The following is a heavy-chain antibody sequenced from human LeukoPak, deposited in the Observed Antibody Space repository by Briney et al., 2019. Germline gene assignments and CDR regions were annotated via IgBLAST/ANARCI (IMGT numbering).Heavy chain of an antibody. CDR3: ARGGNCSGGSCYPDSYFDL. Sequence: SETLSLTCTVSGGSISSYYWSWIRQPAGKGLEWIGRIYTSGSTNYNPSLRSRVTISVDTSKNQFSLKLSSVTAADTAVYYCARGGNCSGGSCYPDSYFDLWGRGTLVTVSS. D-gene: IGHD2-15*01. CDR1: GGSISSYY. CDR2: IYTSGST. J-gene: IGHJ2*01. V-gene: IGHV4-4*07.